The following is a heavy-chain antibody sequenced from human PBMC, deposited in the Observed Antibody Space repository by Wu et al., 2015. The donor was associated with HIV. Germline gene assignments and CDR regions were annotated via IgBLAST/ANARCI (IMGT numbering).Heavy chain of an antibody. V-gene: IGHV1-69*05. CDR3: ARALNNWNDRDYYYYGMDV. J-gene: IGHJ6*02. CDR2: LIPLFGTA. Sequence: QVQLVQSGAEVKKPGSSVKVSCKASGGTFRSYGITWVRQAPGQGLEWMGGLIPLFGTANYTQKLQGRVTITTDESTSTAYMELSRLRSEDTAVYYCARALNNWNDRDYYYYGMDVWGQGTTVTVSS. CDR1: GGTFRSYG. D-gene: IGHD1-20*01.